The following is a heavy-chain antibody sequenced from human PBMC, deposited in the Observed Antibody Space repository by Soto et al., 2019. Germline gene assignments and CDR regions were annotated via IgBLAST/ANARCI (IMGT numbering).Heavy chain of an antibody. V-gene: IGHV3-9*01. CDR2: ISWNSGSI. Sequence: DVQLVESGGGLVQPGRSLRLSCAASGFTFDDYAMHWVRQAPGKGLEWVSGISWNSGSIGYADSVKGRFTISRDNAKNSLYLQMNSLRAEDTALYYCAKSSSWFYLDYWGQGTLVTVSS. CDR1: GFTFDDYA. J-gene: IGHJ4*02. D-gene: IGHD6-13*01. CDR3: AKSSSWFYLDY.